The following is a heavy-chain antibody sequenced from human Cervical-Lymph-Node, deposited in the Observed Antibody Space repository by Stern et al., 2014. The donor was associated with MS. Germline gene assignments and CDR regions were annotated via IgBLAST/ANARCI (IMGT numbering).Heavy chain of an antibody. D-gene: IGHD1-1*01. Sequence: EVQLEESGGGVIQPGGSLRLSCTASGFTVSRDYMTWVRQAPGKGLEWVSLIANVGSTFYTDCVKGRFTISRDDSKNTVYLHMTSLRAEDTAMYYCARDTSSPERSDWWGQGTLVTVSS. J-gene: IGHJ4*02. CDR3: ARDTSSPERSDW. V-gene: IGHV3-53*01. CDR1: GFTVSRDY. CDR2: IANVGST.